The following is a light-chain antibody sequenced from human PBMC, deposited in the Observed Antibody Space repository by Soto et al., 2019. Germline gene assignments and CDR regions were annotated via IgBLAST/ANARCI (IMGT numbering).Light chain of an antibody. Sequence: EIVLTQSPGTLSLSPGERGTLSCRASQSVSSSYLAWYQQKPGQAPRLLIYGASSRATGIPDRFSGSGSGTDFTLTISRLEPEDFAVYYCQQYGSSQITFGQGTLLEIK. CDR1: QSVSSSY. J-gene: IGKJ5*01. CDR3: QQYGSSQIT. CDR2: GAS. V-gene: IGKV3-20*01.